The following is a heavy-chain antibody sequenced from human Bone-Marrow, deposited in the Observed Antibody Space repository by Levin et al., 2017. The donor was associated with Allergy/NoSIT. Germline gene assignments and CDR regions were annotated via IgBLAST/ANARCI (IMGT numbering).Heavy chain of an antibody. D-gene: IGHD5-12*01. J-gene: IGHJ4*02. Sequence: LSLTCAASGFTFSNAWMNWVRQAPGKGLEWVGRIKSKTDGGTTDYAAPVKGRFTISRDDSKNTLYLQMNSLKTEDTAVYYCTTTRGYSGYDLNWGQGTLVTVSS. CDR3: TTTRGYSGYDLN. CDR2: IKSKTDGGTT. V-gene: IGHV3-15*07. CDR1: GFTFSNAW.